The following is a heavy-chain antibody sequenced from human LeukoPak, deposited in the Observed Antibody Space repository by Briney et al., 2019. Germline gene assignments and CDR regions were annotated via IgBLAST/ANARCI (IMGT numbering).Heavy chain of an antibody. J-gene: IGHJ4*02. CDR2: LYYTGTT. D-gene: IGHD1-26*01. V-gene: IGHV4-39*01. Sequence: SETLSLTCTVSGGSISSSSFYWGWIRQPPGKGLEWIGSLYYTGTTYYNPSLKSRVTISVDTSKNQFSLKLSSVTAADTAVYYCGRRDGSYFDYWGQGTLVTVSS. CDR1: GGSISSSSFY. CDR3: GRRDGSYFDY.